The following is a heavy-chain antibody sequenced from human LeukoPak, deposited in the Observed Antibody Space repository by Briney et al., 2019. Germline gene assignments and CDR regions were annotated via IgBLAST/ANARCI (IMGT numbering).Heavy chain of an antibody. CDR2: ISGSGGNT. V-gene: IGHV3-23*01. CDR1: GFTFSSYA. Sequence: GSLRLSCAGSGFTFSSYAMRWVRQAAARGLEWVSAISGSGGNTYYAHSVKGRLTISRGNSKNTLYLQMNSLRAEDTAVYYCARDLRVAAVGGPRGWFDPWGQGTLVSVSS. J-gene: IGHJ5*02. D-gene: IGHD6-19*01. CDR3: ARDLRVAAVGGPRGWFDP.